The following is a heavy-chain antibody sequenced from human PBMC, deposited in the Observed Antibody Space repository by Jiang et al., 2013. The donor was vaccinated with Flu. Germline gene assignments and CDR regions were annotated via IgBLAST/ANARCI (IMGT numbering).Heavy chain of an antibody. D-gene: IGHD5-12*01. CDR3: ARRSGYVGYYYGMDV. Sequence: PGLVKPSETLSLTCYVSGGSVSSDSYYWSWIRQPPGKGLEWIGYINYSGSTNYNPSLKSRVTISVDTSKNQFSLKLSSVTPADVAVYYCARRSGYVGYYYGMDVWGQGTTVTVSS. CDR1: GGSVSSDSYY. V-gene: IGHV4-61*01. J-gene: IGHJ6*02. CDR2: INYSGST.